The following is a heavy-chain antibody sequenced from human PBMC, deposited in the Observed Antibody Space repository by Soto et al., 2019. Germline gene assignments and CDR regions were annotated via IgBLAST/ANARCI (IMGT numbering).Heavy chain of an antibody. V-gene: IGHV3-43D*04. CDR1: EFTFDDYA. CDR3: AKDIGPHDYSNYGMDV. Sequence: EVQLVESGGVVVQPGGSLRLSCAASEFTFDDYAMHWVRQAPGKGLEWVSLISWDGGSTYYADSVKGRFTISRDNSKNSLYLQMNSLRAEDTALYYCAKDIGPHDYSNYGMDVWGQGTTVTVSS. J-gene: IGHJ6*02. CDR2: ISWDGGST. D-gene: IGHD4-4*01.